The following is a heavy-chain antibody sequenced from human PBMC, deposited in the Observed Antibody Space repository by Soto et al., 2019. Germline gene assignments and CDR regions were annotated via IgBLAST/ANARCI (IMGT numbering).Heavy chain of an antibody. J-gene: IGHJ3*02. CDR3: ARSWVVAATLYGAFDI. CDR1: GGSISSYY. Sequence: SETLSLTCTVSGGSISSYYWSWIRQPPGKGLEWIGYIYYSGSTNYNPSLKSRVTISVDTSKNQFSLKLSSVTAADTAVYYCARSWVVAATLYGAFDIWGQGTMVTVSS. CDR2: IYYSGST. V-gene: IGHV4-59*01. D-gene: IGHD2-15*01.